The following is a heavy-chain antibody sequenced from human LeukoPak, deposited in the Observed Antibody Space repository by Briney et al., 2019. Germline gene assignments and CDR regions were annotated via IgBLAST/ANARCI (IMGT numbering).Heavy chain of an antibody. CDR3: ARPQLGGYCSGGSCYNYMDV. Sequence: SSVKVSCKASGGTFSTYAINWVRQAPGQGLEWMGGIIPIFGTANYAQKFQGRVTISTDESTSTAYMELSRLRSDDTAVYYCARPQLGGYCSGGSCYNYMDVWGKGTTVTVSS. CDR2: IIPIFGTA. J-gene: IGHJ6*03. CDR1: GGTFSTYA. D-gene: IGHD2-15*01. V-gene: IGHV1-69*05.